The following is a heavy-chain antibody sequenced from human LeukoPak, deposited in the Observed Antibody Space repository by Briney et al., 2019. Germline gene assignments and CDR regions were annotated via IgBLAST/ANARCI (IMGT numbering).Heavy chain of an antibody. CDR1: GGSISSHS. CDR2: IYKSGGT. Sequence: EPSETLSLTCTVSGGSISSHSWTWIRQSPEKGVEWIGYIYKSGGTNYNPSLKSRVTITADTSKNQFSLKLTSVTAADTAVYYCARGVVQGENWFDPWGPGTLVTVSS. V-gene: IGHV4-59*11. CDR3: ARGVVQGENWFDP. J-gene: IGHJ5*02. D-gene: IGHD3-10*01.